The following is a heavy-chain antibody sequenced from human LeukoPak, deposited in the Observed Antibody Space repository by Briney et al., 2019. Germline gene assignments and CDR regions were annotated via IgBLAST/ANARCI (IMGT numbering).Heavy chain of an antibody. J-gene: IGHJ5*02. CDR3: ARGLNIVVVVAATRRFDP. D-gene: IGHD2-15*01. Sequence: SETLSLTCTVSGGSISSYYWSWIRQPPGKGLEWIGYIYYSGSTNYNPSLKSRVTISVDTSKNQFSLKLSSVTAADTAVYYCARGLNIVVVVAATRRFDPWGQGTLVTVSS. CDR1: GGSISSYY. CDR2: IYYSGST. V-gene: IGHV4-59*12.